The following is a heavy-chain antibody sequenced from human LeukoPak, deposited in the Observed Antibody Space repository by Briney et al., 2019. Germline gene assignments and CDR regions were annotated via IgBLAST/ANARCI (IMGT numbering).Heavy chain of an antibody. CDR1: GGSISSGGYY. V-gene: IGHV4-30-2*01. CDR3: ARGGLPNSFDY. CDR2: TYHSGST. Sequence: SETLSLTCTVSGGSISSGGYYWSWIRQPPGKGLEWIGYTYHSGSTYYNPSLKSRVTISVDRSKNQFSLKLSSVTAADTAVYYCARGGLPNSFDYWGQGTLVTVSS. J-gene: IGHJ4*02. D-gene: IGHD5-12*01.